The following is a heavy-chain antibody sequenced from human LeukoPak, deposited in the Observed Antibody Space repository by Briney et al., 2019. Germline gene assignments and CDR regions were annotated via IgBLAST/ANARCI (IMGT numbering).Heavy chain of an antibody. D-gene: IGHD6-13*01. J-gene: IGHJ5*02. CDR1: GYSISSGYY. V-gene: IGHV4-38-2*02. CDR3: AGIAAGFNWFDP. CDR2: INHSGST. Sequence: SETLSLTCTVSGYSISSGYYWSWIRQPPGKGLEWIGKINHSGSTNYNPSLKSRVTISVDTSKNQFSLKLSSVTAADTAVYYCAGIAAGFNWFDPWGQGTLVTVSS.